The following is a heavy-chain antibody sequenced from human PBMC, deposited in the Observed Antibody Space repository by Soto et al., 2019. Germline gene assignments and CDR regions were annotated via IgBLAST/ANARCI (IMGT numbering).Heavy chain of an antibody. CDR2: IYYSGST. J-gene: IGHJ5*01. V-gene: IGHV4-59*01. CDR3: ARRYCTNGVCPNWFDS. D-gene: IGHD2-8*01. CDR1: GGSISSYY. Sequence: SETLSLTCTVSGGSISSYYWSWIRQPPGKGLEWIGYIYYSGSTNYNPPLKSRVTISVDTSKNHFSLKLSSVTAADTAVYYCARRYCTNGVCPNWFDSWGQGTLVTVSS.